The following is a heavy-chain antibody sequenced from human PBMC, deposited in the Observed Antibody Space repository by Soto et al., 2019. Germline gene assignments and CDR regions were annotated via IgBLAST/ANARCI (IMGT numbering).Heavy chain of an antibody. CDR3: AKDSKPFPTYYYYYMDV. V-gene: IGHV3-30*18. CDR2: ISYDGSNK. D-gene: IGHD4-17*01. CDR1: GFTFSSYG. J-gene: IGHJ6*03. Sequence: GGSLRLSCAASGFTFSSYGMHWVRQAPGKGLEWVAVISYDGSNKYYADSVKGRFTISRDNSKNTLYLQMNSLRAEDTAVYYCAKDSKPFPTYYYYYMDVWGKGTTVTVSS.